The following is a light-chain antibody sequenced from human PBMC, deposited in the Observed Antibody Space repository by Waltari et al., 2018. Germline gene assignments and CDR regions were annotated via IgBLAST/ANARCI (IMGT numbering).Light chain of an antibody. J-gene: IGKJ1*01. Sequence: DIQMTQSPSTLSASVGDRVTITCRARQNIQIWLTWYQQKPGKAPKHLICKASSLQSGVQARVSVSGSGTEFALTINSLQPDDFATYYCQQYDTYPWTFGHGTKVEIK. CDR3: QQYDTYPWT. V-gene: IGKV1-5*03. CDR1: QNIQIW. CDR2: KAS.